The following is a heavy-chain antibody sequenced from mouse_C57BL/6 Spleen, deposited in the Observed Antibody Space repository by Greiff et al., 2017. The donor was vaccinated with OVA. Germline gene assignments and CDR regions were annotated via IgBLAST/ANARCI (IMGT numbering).Heavy chain of an antibody. V-gene: IGHV2-2*01. J-gene: IGHJ1*03. CDR2: IWSGGST. CDR1: GFSLTSYG. CDR3: ARNTTVVPWYFDD. D-gene: IGHD1-1*01. Sequence: QVQLKESGPGLVQPSQSLSITCTVSGFSLTSYGVHWVRQSPGQGLEWLGVIWSGGSTDYNAAFISSLSISKDNSKSQGSFKMNRLQADDTAIYYCARNTTVVPWYFDDWGTGTTVTVSS.